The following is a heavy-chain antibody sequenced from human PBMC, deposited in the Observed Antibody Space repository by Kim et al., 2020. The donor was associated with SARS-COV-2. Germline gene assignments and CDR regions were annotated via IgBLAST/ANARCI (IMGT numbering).Heavy chain of an antibody. CDR2: IYTSGST. V-gene: IGHV4-4*07. Sequence: SETLSLTCTVSGGSISSYYWSWIRQPAGKGLEWIGRIYTSGSTNYNPSLKSRVTMSVDTSKNQFSLKLSSVTAADTAVYYCARARVQESHYYYYYGMDVWGQGTTVTVSS. CDR1: GGSISSYY. D-gene: IGHD3-10*01. J-gene: IGHJ6*02. CDR3: ARARVQESHYYYYYGMDV.